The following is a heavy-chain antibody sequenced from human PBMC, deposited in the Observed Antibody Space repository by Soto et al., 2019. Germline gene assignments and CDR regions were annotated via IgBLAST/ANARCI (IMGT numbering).Heavy chain of an antibody. CDR3: ARSPYLAAAPDV. CDR1: GGSFSGYY. CDR2: INHSGST. D-gene: IGHD6-13*01. Sequence: SETLSLTCAVYGGSFSGYYWNWIRQPPGKGLEWIGEINHSGSTNYNPSLKSRVTISVDTSKNQFSLKLSSVTAADTAVYYCARSPYLAAAPDVWGQGTTVTVSS. V-gene: IGHV4-34*01. J-gene: IGHJ6*02.